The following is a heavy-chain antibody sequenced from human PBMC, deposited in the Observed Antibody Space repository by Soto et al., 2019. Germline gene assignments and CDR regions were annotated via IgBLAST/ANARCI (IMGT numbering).Heavy chain of an antibody. CDR2: ISNSGGDT. Sequence: GGSLRLSXAASGFTFSNYAMRWVRQAPGQGLEWVSSISNSGGDTHYPDSVKGRFTISRDNSKNTLYLQMNSLRAEDTAVYYCARVIGGYGYYCYYYGMDVWGQGTTVTVS. CDR1: GFTFSNYA. CDR3: ARVIGGYGYYCYYYGMDV. J-gene: IGHJ6*02. D-gene: IGHD3-16*01. V-gene: IGHV3-23*01.